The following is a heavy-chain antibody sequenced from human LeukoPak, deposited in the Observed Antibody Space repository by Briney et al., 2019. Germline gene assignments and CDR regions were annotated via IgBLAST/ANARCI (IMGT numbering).Heavy chain of an antibody. J-gene: IGHJ6*03. D-gene: IGHD3-3*01. Sequence: GGSLRLSCAASGFTFSSYGMHWVRQAPGKGLEWVAFIRYDGSNKYYADSVKGRFTISRDNSKNTLYLQMNSLRAEDTAVYYCAREEDFWSGQNYYYMDVWGKGTTVTVSS. CDR1: GFTFSSYG. CDR2: IRYDGSNK. V-gene: IGHV3-30*02. CDR3: AREEDFWSGQNYYYMDV.